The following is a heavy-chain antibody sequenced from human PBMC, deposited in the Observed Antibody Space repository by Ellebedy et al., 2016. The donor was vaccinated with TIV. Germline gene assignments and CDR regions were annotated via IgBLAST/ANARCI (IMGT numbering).Heavy chain of an antibody. D-gene: IGHD3-10*01. CDR1: GFTFTTYW. V-gene: IGHV3-7*03. J-gene: IGHJ4*02. Sequence: GESLKISCAASGFTFTTYWMSWVRQAPGKGLEWVANIKQDGSEKYYVDSVKGRFTISRDNAKNSLYLQMNSLRAEDTAVHYCAIRGRYWGQGTLVTVSS. CDR2: IKQDGSEK. CDR3: AIRGRY.